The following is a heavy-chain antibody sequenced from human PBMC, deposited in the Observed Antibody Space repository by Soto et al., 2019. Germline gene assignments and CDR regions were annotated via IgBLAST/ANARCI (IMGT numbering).Heavy chain of an antibody. V-gene: IGHV1-18*01. D-gene: IGHD3-22*01. Sequence: QVQLVQSGAEVKEPGASVKVSCKASGYTFTSYGLNWVRQAPGQGLEWMGWISAYNGNTNYAQKIQGRVTMTTDTDKSTAHMEVRSLRSDDKAVYYCARYGSSGYYLDNWGQGTLVTVSA. CDR1: GYTFTSYG. CDR3: ARYGSSGYYLDN. J-gene: IGHJ4*02. CDR2: ISAYNGNT.